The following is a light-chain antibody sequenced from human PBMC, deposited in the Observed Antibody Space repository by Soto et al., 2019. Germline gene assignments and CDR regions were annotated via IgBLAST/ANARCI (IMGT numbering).Light chain of an antibody. J-gene: IGKJ4*01. CDR1: QGIANY. CDR3: LQCNSYPFT. Sequence: DIQMTQSPSAMSASVGDRVTITCRASQGIANYLAWFQQKPGKVPNRLIYSASILQSGVSSRFSGSGSGTEFTLTISSLQPEDFATYYCLQCNSYPFTFDGGTKVEIK. V-gene: IGKV1-17*03. CDR2: SAS.